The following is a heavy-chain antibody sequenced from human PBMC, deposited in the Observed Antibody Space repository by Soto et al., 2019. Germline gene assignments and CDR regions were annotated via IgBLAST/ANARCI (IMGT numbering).Heavy chain of an antibody. V-gene: IGHV3-48*02. CDR3: ARDLTLGYCSSTSCYDPAGPFNWFDP. CDR1: GFTFSSYS. J-gene: IGHJ5*02. D-gene: IGHD2-2*01. Sequence: PGGSLRLSCAASGFTFSSYSMNWVRQAPGKGLEWVSYISSSSSTIYYADSVKGRFTISRDNAKNSLYLQMNSRRDEDTAVYYCARDLTLGYCSSTSCYDPAGPFNWFDPWGQGTLVTVSS. CDR2: ISSSSSTI.